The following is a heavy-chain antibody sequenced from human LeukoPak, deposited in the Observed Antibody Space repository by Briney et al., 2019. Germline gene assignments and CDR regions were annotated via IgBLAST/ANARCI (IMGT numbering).Heavy chain of an antibody. V-gene: IGHV3-49*03. Sequence: GGSLRLSCTASGFTFGDYAMSWIRQAPGKGLEWVGFIRSKAYGETADYAASVKGRFTISRDDSKAIAYLQMNSLKTEDTAVYYCTRDRGAYNLYDYWGQGTLVTVSS. CDR1: GFTFGDYA. CDR2: IRSKAYGETA. D-gene: IGHD1-1*01. CDR3: TRDRGAYNLYDY. J-gene: IGHJ4*02.